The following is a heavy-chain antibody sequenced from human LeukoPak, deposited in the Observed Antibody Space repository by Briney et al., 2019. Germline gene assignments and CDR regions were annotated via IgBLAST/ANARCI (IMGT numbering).Heavy chain of an antibody. CDR3: VRGLYCSSTNCANY. Sequence: GGSLRLSCAASGFTFSSYWMHWVRQLPGKGPVWVSRIDSDGSSTIYADSVKGRFTISRDNAKNTLYLQMNSLRAEDTAVYYCVRGLYCSSTNCANYWGQGTLVTVSS. CDR1: GFTFSSYW. J-gene: IGHJ4*02. CDR2: IDSDGSST. V-gene: IGHV3-74*01. D-gene: IGHD2-2*01.